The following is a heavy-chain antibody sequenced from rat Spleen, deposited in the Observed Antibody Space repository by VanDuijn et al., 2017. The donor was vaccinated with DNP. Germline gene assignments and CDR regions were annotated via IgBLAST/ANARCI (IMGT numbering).Heavy chain of an antibody. CDR3: TRGPIYYSTSYIPDY. CDR1: GFTFNNFW. V-gene: IGHV5-31*01. J-gene: IGHJ2*01. D-gene: IGHD1-2*01. CDR2: ITNSGGNF. Sequence: EVQLVESGGGLVQPGGSLKLSCVASGFTFNNFWMNWVRQAPGRGLEWVASITNSGGNFYYPDSVKGRFTISRDNAQNTLYLHMNSLRSEDTATYYCTRGPIYYSTSYIPDYWGQGVMVTVSS.